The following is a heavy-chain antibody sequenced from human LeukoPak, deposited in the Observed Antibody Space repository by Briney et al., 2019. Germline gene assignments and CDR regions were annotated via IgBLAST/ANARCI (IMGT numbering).Heavy chain of an antibody. Sequence: PSETLSLTCTVSGGSISSSSYYWGWIRQPPGKGLEWIGSIYYSGSTYYNPSLKSRVTISVDTSKNQFSLKLSSVTAADTAVYYCARDPHYYDSSGGFDYWGQGTLVTVSS. J-gene: IGHJ4*02. CDR1: GGSISSSSYY. CDR2: IYYSGST. V-gene: IGHV4-39*07. D-gene: IGHD3-22*01. CDR3: ARDPHYYDSSGGFDY.